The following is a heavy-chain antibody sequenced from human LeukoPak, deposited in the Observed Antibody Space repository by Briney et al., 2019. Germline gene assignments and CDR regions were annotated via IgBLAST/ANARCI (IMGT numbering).Heavy chain of an antibody. CDR3: ARFIAAAGGNWFDP. J-gene: IGHJ5*02. Sequence: SETLSLTCTVSGYSISSGYYWGWIRQPPGKGLEWIGSIYHSGRTYYNPSLKGRVTISVDTSKNQFSLKLSSVTAADTAVYYCARFIAAAGGNWFDPWGQGTLVTVSS. V-gene: IGHV4-38-2*02. D-gene: IGHD6-13*01. CDR1: GYSISSGYY. CDR2: IYHSGRT.